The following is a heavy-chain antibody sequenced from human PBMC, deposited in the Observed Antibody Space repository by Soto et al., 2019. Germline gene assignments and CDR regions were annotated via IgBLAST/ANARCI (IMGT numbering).Heavy chain of an antibody. CDR1: GGTFNSYS. J-gene: IGHJ5*02. Sequence: QVQLVQSGAEVKTPGSSVKVSCKASGGTFNSYSIDWVRQAPGQGFEWMGGIIPMSGRPNYAQRFQGRVTFSADKSPNKVYMEVNSLTHXDXAVYYCTRRGRQSANWFDPWGQGTLVTVSS. CDR2: IIPMSGRP. CDR3: TRRGRQSANWFDP. V-gene: IGHV1-69*06.